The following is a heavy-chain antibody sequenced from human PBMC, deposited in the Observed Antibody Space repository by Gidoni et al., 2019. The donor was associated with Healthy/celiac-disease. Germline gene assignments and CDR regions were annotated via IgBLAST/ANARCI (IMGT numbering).Heavy chain of an antibody. J-gene: IGHJ5*02. CDR2: ISYDGSNK. D-gene: IGHD3-10*01. V-gene: IGHV3-30-3*01. CDR3: ARYQKWFVELSGWFDP. CDR1: GFTYGSYA. Sequence: VQLVESGGGVVRPGRSCRLYCAASGFTYGSYAMHWVRQAPGKGLEWVAVISYDGSNKNYADSVKSRFTISRDNSKNTLYMQMNSLRAGDTAVYYSARYQKWFVELSGWFDPWGQGTLVTVSS.